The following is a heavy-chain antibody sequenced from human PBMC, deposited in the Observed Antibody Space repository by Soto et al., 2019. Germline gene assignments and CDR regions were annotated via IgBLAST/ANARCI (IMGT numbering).Heavy chain of an antibody. CDR3: VHHGVGPYYQDL. CDR1: GGSLSSSSW. CDR2: IFYSGST. J-gene: IGHJ4*02. Sequence: SETLSLTCAVSGGSLSSSSWWSWVRQPPGKTLEWLGEIFYSGSTKYNPSLNSRVTISADQSKNDFSLRLSSVTAADTAVYYCVHHGVGPYYQDLRGQGMLVT. D-gene: IGHD1-26*01. V-gene: IGHV4-4*02.